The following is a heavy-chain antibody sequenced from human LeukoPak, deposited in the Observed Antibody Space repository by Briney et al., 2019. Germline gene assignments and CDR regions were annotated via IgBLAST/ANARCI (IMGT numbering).Heavy chain of an antibody. D-gene: IGHD3-3*01. Sequence: SETLSLTCTVSGGSISSSHYYWGWIRQPPGKGPEWLATIYYSGSTDYNTSLKSRITISADTSKKQFSLKLRSVTAADTAVYYCARQGFYDFHFDTWGQGTLVTVSS. J-gene: IGHJ4*02. CDR3: ARQGFYDFHFDT. V-gene: IGHV4-39*01. CDR1: GGSISSSHYY. CDR2: IYYSGST.